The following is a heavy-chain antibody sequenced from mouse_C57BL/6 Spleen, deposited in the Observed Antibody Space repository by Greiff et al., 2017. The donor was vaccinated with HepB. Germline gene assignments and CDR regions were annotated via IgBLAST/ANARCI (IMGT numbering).Heavy chain of an antibody. J-gene: IGHJ1*03. V-gene: IGHV5-6*01. D-gene: IGHD1-1*01. CDR2: ISSGGSYT. CDR3: ARRPPITTVVAHWYFDV. CDR1: GFTFSSYG. Sequence: VQLKESGGDLVKPGGSLKLSCAASGFTFSSYGMSWVRQTPDKRLEWVATISSGGSYTYYPDSVKGRFTISRDNAKNTLYLQMSSLKSEDTAMYYCARRPPITTVVAHWYFDVWGTGTTVTVSS.